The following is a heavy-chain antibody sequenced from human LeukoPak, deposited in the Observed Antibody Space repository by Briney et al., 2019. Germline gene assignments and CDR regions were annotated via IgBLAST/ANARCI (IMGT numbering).Heavy chain of an antibody. D-gene: IGHD6-6*01. Sequence: ASVKVSCKASGYTFTSYGISWVRQAPGQGLEWMGWISAYSGNTNYAQKLQGRVTMTTDTSTSTAYMELRSLRSDDTAVYYCARPQLYSSSPDFDYWGQGTLVTVSS. CDR2: ISAYSGNT. J-gene: IGHJ4*02. CDR1: GYTFTSYG. CDR3: ARPQLYSSSPDFDY. V-gene: IGHV1-18*01.